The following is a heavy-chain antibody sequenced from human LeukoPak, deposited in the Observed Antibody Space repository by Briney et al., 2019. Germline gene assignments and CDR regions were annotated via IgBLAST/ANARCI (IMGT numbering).Heavy chain of an antibody. CDR3: AWSIAVAGPFDY. CDR1: GFTFSSYA. Sequence: GGSLRLSCAASGFTFSSYAMHWVRQAPDKGLEWVAVISYDGSNKYYADSVKGRFTISRDNSKNTLYLQMNSLRAEDTAVYYCAWSIAVAGPFDYWGQGTLVTVSS. V-gene: IGHV3-30*04. D-gene: IGHD6-19*01. J-gene: IGHJ4*02. CDR2: ISYDGSNK.